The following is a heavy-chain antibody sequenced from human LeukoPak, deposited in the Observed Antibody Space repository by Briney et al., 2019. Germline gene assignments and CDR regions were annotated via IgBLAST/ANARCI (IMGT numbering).Heavy chain of an antibody. J-gene: IGHJ4*02. CDR1: GGTFSSYA. CDR2: IIPILGIA. CDR3: AQGWPWSSPFDY. Sequence: GASVKVSCKASGGTFSSYAISWVRQAPGQGLEWMGRIIPILGIANYAQKFQGRVTITADKSTSTAYMELSSLRSKDTAVYYCAQGWPWSSPFDYWGQGTLVTVSS. D-gene: IGHD1-26*01. V-gene: IGHV1-69*04.